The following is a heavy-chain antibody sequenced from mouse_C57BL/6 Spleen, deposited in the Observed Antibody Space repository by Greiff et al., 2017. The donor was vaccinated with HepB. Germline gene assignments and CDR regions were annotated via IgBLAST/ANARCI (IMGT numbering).Heavy chain of an antibody. V-gene: IGHV1-64*01. Sequence: QVQLQQPGAELVKPGASVKLSCKASGYTFTSYWMHWVKQRPGQGLEWIGMIHPNSGSTNYNEKFKSKATLTVDKSSSTAYMQLSSLTSEDSAVYYCARYWGYDGYSGFAYWGQGTLVTVSA. CDR1: GYTFTSYW. D-gene: IGHD2-3*01. CDR2: IHPNSGST. CDR3: ARYWGYDGYSGFAY. J-gene: IGHJ3*01.